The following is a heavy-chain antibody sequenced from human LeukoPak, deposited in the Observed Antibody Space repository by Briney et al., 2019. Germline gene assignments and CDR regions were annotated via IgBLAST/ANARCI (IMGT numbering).Heavy chain of an antibody. D-gene: IGHD6-13*01. J-gene: IGHJ4*02. Sequence: SQTLSLTCAVSGGPISSGGYSWSWIRQPPGKGLEWIGYIYQSGSTYYNPSLKSRVTISVDRSKNQFSLKLSSVTAADTAVYYCARDAAAGSDYWGQGTLVTVSS. CDR3: ARDAAAGSDY. V-gene: IGHV4-30-2*01. CDR2: IYQSGST. CDR1: GGPISSGGYS.